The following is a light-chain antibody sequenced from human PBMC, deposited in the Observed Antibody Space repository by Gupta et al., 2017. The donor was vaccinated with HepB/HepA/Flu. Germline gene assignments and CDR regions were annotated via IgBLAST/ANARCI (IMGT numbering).Light chain of an antibody. Sequence: EIVMTQSPATLSVSPGERATLSCRASQSVSSNLAWYQQRPGQAPRLLIYGASTRATSSPARFSGSGSGTEFTLAISSRQSEDFAAYYCQQYNDWPYTFGRGTKLEIK. CDR3: QQYNDWPYT. CDR1: QSVSSN. V-gene: IGKV3-15*01. CDR2: GAS. J-gene: IGKJ2*01.